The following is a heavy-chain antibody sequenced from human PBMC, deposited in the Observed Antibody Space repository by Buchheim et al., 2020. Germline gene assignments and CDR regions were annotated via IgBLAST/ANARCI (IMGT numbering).Heavy chain of an antibody. CDR3: AGGFLDFYYFGMDV. J-gene: IGHJ6*02. D-gene: IGHD3-3*01. V-gene: IGHV1-2*06. CDR2: INPNSGGT. Sequence: QVQLVQSGAEVKNPGASVKVSCKASGNKFTGYYMHWVRQAPGQGLEWMGRINPNSGGTNSAQKFQGRVTLTRDTSISTAYMELSRLTADDTAVYYCAGGFLDFYYFGMDVWGQGTT. CDR1: GNKFTGYY.